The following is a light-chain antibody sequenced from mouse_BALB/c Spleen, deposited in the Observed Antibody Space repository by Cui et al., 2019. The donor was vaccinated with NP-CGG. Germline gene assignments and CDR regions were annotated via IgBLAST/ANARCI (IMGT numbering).Light chain of an antibody. V-gene: IGLV1*01. CDR1: TGAVTTNTS. CDR2: RNN. Sequence: VVTQESALTTSPGETVTLTCRSSTGAVTTNTSANSVPPHHDHLLTALIARNNNRAPGVPARFSGSLIGDKAALTITGAQTEDEAIYFCALWYSNHWVFGGGTKLTVL. J-gene: IGLJ1*01. CDR3: ALWYSNHWV.